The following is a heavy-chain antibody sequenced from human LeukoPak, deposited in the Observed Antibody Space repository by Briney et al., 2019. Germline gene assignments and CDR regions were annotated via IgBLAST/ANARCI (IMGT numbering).Heavy chain of an antibody. CDR1: GYTLTGNY. V-gene: IGHV1-2*02. J-gene: IGHJ3*01. Sequence: ASVKISSRASGYTLTGNYIHSVRHAPGQGLEWMGWINPNSGGTKFAQRFQGRVSMTRDTSITTAYMDLSRLTFDDTAVYYCAGAYRSSSILEDAFDLWLPGTRVSVSS. D-gene: IGHD6-6*01. CDR2: INPNSGGT. CDR3: AGAYRSSSILEDAFDL.